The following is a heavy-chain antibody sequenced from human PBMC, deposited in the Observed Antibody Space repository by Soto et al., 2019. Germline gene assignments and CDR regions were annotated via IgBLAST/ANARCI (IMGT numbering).Heavy chain of an antibody. J-gene: IGHJ5*02. Sequence: ASVKVSCKASGYTLTSYGISWVRQAPGQGLEWMGWTSAYNGNTNYAQKLQGRVTMTTDTSTSTAYMELRSLRSDDTAVYYCARDLSITGTTTLDPWGQGTLVTVSS. D-gene: IGHD1-20*01. CDR3: ARDLSITGTTTLDP. V-gene: IGHV1-18*01. CDR2: TSAYNGNT. CDR1: GYTLTSYG.